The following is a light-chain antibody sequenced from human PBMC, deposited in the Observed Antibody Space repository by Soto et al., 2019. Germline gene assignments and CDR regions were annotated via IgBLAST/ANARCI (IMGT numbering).Light chain of an antibody. CDR2: AAS. J-gene: IGKJ3*01. CDR1: QGISSY. CDR3: QQYYTFPFT. Sequence: AIRMTQSPSSFSASTGDRVTITCRASQGISSYLAWYQQKPGRAPKVLIYAASTLQSGVQSRFSGTGSGTDFTLTISCLQSEDFATYYCQQYYTFPFTFGPATKVDI. V-gene: IGKV1-8*01.